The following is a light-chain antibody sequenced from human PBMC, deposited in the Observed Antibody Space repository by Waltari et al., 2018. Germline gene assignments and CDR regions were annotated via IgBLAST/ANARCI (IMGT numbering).Light chain of an antibody. CDR2: GAS. Sequence: DIQLTQSPSFLSASVGDRVTIPCRASQGLTSYFAWYQQKPGNAPKLLIYGASTLQSGVASRFSGSGSGTEFTLTISSLQPEDSATYYCQQLNSYPITFGQGTRVESK. CDR3: QQLNSYPIT. CDR1: QGLTSY. J-gene: IGKJ5*01. V-gene: IGKV1-9*01.